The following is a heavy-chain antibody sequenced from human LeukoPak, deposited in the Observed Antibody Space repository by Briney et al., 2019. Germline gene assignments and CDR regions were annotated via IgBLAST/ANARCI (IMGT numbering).Heavy chain of an antibody. CDR3: ARHAGGISATGTRPFDY. V-gene: IGHV4-39*01. CDR1: GASFSSSTYY. J-gene: IGHJ4*02. Sequence: SETLSLTCTVSGASFSSSTYYWGWIRRPPGKGLEWLGSIYYSGSTYYNPSLKSRATMSVDTSKNQFSLKLSSVTAADTAVYYCARHAGGISATGTRPFDYWGQGTLVTVSS. D-gene: IGHD6-13*01. CDR2: IYYSGST.